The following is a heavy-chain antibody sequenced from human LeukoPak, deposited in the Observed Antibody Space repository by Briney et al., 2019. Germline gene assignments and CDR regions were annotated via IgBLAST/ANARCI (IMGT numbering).Heavy chain of an antibody. Sequence: GASVKLSCKASGYTFTSYGISWVRQAPGQGLEWMGWISAYNGNTNYAQKFQGRVTMTRDTSISTAYMELSRLRSDDTAVYYCARDNHYDSSGYDYWGQGTLVTVSS. CDR1: GYTFTSYG. V-gene: IGHV1-18*01. CDR2: ISAYNGNT. D-gene: IGHD3-22*01. CDR3: ARDNHYDSSGYDY. J-gene: IGHJ4*02.